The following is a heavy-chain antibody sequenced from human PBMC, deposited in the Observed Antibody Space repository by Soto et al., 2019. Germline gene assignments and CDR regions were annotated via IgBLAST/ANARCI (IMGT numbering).Heavy chain of an antibody. Sequence: QVQLVESGGGVVQPGRSLRLSCAASGFTFSSYGMHWVRQAPGKGLEWVAVIWYDGSNKYYADSVKGRFTISRDNSKNTLYLQMNSLRAEDTAVYYCARDWFRKGYIVGATRAFDYWGQGTLVTVSS. CDR1: GFTFSSYG. CDR2: IWYDGSNK. CDR3: ARDWFRKGYIVGATRAFDY. J-gene: IGHJ4*02. V-gene: IGHV3-33*01. D-gene: IGHD1-26*01.